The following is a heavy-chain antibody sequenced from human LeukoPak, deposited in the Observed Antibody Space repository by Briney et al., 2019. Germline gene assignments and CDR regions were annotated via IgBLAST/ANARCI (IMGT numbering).Heavy chain of an antibody. CDR3: AREGFGELSHFDY. CDR1: GGSFSGDY. CDR2: INHSGRT. V-gene: IGHV4-34*01. Sequence: LSETLSLTCVVYGGSFSGDYWSWIRQPPGRGLEWIGEINHSGRTNYNPSLKSRVTISVDTSKNQFSLKLSSVTAADTAVYYCAREGFGELSHFDYWGQGTLVTVSS. D-gene: IGHD3-10*01. J-gene: IGHJ4*02.